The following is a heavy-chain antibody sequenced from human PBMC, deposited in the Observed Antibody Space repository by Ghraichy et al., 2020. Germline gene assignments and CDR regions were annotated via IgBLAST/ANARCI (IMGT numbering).Heavy chain of an antibody. CDR2: IIPIFGTA. Sequence: SVKVSCKASGGTFSSYAISWVRQAPGQGLEWMGGIIPIFGTANYAQKFQGRVTITADESTSTAYMELSSLRSEDTAVYYCARDLDSSGYYPYYYYGMDVWGQGTTVTVSS. D-gene: IGHD3-22*01. CDR3: ARDLDSSGYYPYYYYGMDV. CDR1: GGTFSSYA. J-gene: IGHJ6*02. V-gene: IGHV1-69*13.